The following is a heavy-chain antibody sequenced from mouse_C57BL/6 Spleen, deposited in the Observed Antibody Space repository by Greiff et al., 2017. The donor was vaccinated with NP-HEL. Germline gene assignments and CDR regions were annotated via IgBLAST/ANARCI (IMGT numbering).Heavy chain of an antibody. J-gene: IGHJ2*01. CDR1: GYTFTSYW. V-gene: IGHV1-69*01. D-gene: IGHD1-1*01. CDR3: ARHGGSSSDY. CDR2: IDPSDSYT. Sequence: QVQLQQPGAELVMPGASVKLSCKASGYTFTSYWMHWVKQRPGQGLEWIGEIDPSDSYTNYNQKFKGKSTLTVDKSSSTAYMQLSSLTSEDSAVYYCARHGGSSSDYWGQGTTLTVSS.